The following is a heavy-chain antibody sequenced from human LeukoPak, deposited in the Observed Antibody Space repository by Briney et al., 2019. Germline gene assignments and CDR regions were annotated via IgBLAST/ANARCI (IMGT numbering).Heavy chain of an antibody. D-gene: IGHD2-2*01. CDR1: GGSISSYY. CDR2: IYSSGST. V-gene: IGHV4-59*01. J-gene: IGHJ4*02. CDR3: ARQAYCSSTSCYPFHY. Sequence: PSETLSLTCTVSGGSISSYYWSWIRQPPGKGLEWIAYIYSSGSTSYNPSLKSRVTISVDTSKNQFSLKLSSVTAADTAVYHCARQAYCSSTSCYPFHYWGQGTLVTVSS.